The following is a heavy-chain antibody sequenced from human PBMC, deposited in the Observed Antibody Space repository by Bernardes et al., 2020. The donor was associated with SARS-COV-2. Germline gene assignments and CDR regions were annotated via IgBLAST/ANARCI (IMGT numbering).Heavy chain of an antibody. CDR3: ARGSYGDYSAPMFDS. Sequence: SETLSLTCTVSGGSISNYHWSWIRQPPGKGLEWIGYIYYSGSTNYNPSLKSRVALSVDTSKNQFSLRLSSVTAADTAVYYCARGSYGDYSAPMFDSWGQGTLVIVSS. J-gene: IGHJ4*02. CDR1: GGSISNYH. D-gene: IGHD4-17*01. V-gene: IGHV4-59*01. CDR2: IYYSGST.